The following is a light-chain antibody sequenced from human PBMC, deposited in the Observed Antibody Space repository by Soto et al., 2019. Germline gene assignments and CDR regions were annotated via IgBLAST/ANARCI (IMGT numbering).Light chain of an antibody. Sequence: DIQMTQSPSSLSASVGDRVTITCQASQDISNYLNWYQQKPGKAPKILIYDASNGETGVPSRFSGSGSGTDFTFTISSLQAEDIATYYCQQYDNLPLTFGQGTKVEIK. J-gene: IGKJ1*01. CDR2: DAS. CDR1: QDISNY. CDR3: QQYDNLPLT. V-gene: IGKV1-33*01.